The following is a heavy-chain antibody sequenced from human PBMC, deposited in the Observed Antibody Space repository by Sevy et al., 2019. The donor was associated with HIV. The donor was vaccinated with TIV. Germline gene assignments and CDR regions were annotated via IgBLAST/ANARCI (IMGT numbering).Heavy chain of an antibody. J-gene: IGHJ4*02. V-gene: IGHV3-23*01. CDR2: ISGSGDIT. CDR1: GFTFSRFA. D-gene: IGHD6-13*01. CDR3: AKTDRISALGQFDY. Sequence: GGSLRLSCAASGFTFSRFAMSWVRQAPGKGLEWVSIISGSGDITYYEQSVKGRFTISTDNSKNTLSLQMNSLRAEDTAIYFCAKTDRISALGQFDYWGQGTLVTVSS.